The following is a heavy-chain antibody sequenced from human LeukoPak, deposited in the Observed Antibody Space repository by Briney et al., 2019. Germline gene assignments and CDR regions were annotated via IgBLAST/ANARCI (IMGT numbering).Heavy chain of an antibody. CDR3: ARVGITIFGVVIHYFDY. D-gene: IGHD3-3*01. CDR1: GYSISSGYY. J-gene: IGHJ4*02. CDR2: IYHSGST. V-gene: IGHV4-38-2*01. Sequence: SETLSLTCAVSGYSISSGYYWGWIRQPPGKGLEWIGSIYHSGSTYYNPSLKSRVTISVDTSKNQFSLKLSSVTAAGTAVYYCARVGITIFGVVIHYFDYWGQGTLVTASS.